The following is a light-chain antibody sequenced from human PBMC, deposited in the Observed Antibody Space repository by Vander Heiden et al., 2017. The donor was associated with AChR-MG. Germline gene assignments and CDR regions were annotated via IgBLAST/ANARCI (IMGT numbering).Light chain of an antibody. V-gene: IGKV3-11*01. CDR1: QSVYNY. J-gene: IGKJ4*01. Sequence: ELVLTQSPGTLSLSPGERATLSCRASQSVYNYLGWYQQKPGESPRLLIYGTSNRATGVPARFSGSGSGTDFILTISSLEPEDFAVYYCQQRSNWPLTFGGGTKVEIK. CDR2: GTS. CDR3: QQRSNWPLT.